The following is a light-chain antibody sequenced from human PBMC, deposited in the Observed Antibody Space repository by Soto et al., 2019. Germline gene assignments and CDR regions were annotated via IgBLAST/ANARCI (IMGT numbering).Light chain of an antibody. CDR2: GNI. J-gene: IGLJ1*01. Sequence: QSVLTQPPSVSGAPGQRVTISCTGSTSNIGVGYDVHWYQQLPGTAPKLLIYGNINRPSGVPDRFPGSKSGNTASLTISGLQTEDEADYYCCSYAGRYTYVFGTGTKV. CDR3: CSYAGRYTYV. CDR1: TSNIGVGYD. V-gene: IGLV1-40*01.